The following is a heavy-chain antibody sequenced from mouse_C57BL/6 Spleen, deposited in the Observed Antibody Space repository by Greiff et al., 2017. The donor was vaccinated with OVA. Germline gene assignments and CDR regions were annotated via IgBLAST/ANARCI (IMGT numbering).Heavy chain of an antibody. D-gene: IGHD2-12*01. CDR3: TRVTTDYYAMDY. CDR1: GFTFSSYA. V-gene: IGHV5-9-1*02. J-gene: IGHJ4*01. CDR2: ISSGGDYI. Sequence: VQLKESAEGLVKPGGSLKLSCAASGFTFSSYAMSWVRQTPEKRLEWVAYISSGGDYIYYADTVKGRFTISRDNARNTLYLQMSSLKSEDTAMYYCTRVTTDYYAMDYWGQGTSVTVSS.